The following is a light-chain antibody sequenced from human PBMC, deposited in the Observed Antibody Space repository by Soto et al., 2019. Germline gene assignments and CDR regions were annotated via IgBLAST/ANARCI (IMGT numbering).Light chain of an antibody. CDR3: QQYNNWPPCT. Sequence: EIVMTQSPATLSVSPGERATLSCRASQSVSSNLAWYQQKPGQAPRLLIYGASTRATGIPARFSGSGSGTEFTPTLSSLQSEDFAVYYCQQYNNWPPCTFGGGTKEEIK. J-gene: IGKJ4*01. V-gene: IGKV3-15*01. CDR1: QSVSSN. CDR2: GAS.